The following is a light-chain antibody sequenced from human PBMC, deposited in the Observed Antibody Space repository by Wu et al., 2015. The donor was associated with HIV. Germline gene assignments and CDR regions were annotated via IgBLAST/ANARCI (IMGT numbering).Light chain of an antibody. CDR2: GAS. V-gene: IGKV3-15*01. CDR1: QSVSSN. CDR3: HQYETWSSWT. J-gene: IGKJ1*01. Sequence: EIVMTQSPATLSASPGDRVTLSCRARQSVSSNVAWYLQKPGQAPRLLIYGASTRATDIAGRFSGRGSETEFILTITSLQSEDFGIYYCHQYETWSSWTFGLGTKVEIK.